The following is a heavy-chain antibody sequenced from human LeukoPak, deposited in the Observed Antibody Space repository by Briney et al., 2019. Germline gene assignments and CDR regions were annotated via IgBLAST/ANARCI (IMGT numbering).Heavy chain of an antibody. CDR2: IYYSGST. V-gene: IGHV4-39*01. J-gene: IGHJ4*02. Sequence: SETLSLTCTVSGGSISSSSYYWGWIRQPPGKGLEWIGSIYYSGSTYYNPSLKSRVTISVDTSKNQFSLKLSSVTAADTAVYYCAGFSGSYQDYWGQGTLVTVSS. CDR3: AGFSGSYQDY. CDR1: GGSISSSSYY. D-gene: IGHD1-26*01.